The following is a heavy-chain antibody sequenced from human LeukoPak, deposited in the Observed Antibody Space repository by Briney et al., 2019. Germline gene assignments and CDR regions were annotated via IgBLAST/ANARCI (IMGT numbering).Heavy chain of an antibody. V-gene: IGHV3-23*01. J-gene: IGHJ4*02. D-gene: IGHD6-19*01. CDR3: AKTISSGWYYFDY. CDR2: ISGSGGST. Sequence: GGSLRLSCAASGFTFSSYAMSWVRQAQGKGLEWVSAISGSGGSTYYADSVKGRFTISRDNSKNTLYLQMNSLRAEDTAVYYCAKTISSGWYYFDYWGQGTLVTVSS. CDR1: GFTFSSYA.